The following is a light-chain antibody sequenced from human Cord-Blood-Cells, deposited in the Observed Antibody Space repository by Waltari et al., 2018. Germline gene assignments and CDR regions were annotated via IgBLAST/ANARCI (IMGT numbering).Light chain of an antibody. CDR3: QQSYSTPFT. V-gene: IGKV1-39*01. Sequence: DIQMTQSPSSLSASVGDRVTITCRASQNISSYLNWYQQKPGKAPKLLIYAASSLQSGVQSRFSGSGSGTDFTLTNSSLQPEYFATYYCQQSYSTPFTFGPGTKVDIK. CDR1: QNISSY. J-gene: IGKJ3*01. CDR2: AAS.